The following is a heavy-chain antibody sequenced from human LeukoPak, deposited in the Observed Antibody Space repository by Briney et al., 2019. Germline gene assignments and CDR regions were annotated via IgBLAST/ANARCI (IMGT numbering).Heavy chain of an antibody. Sequence: GGSLRLSCAASGFTFSSYSMNWVRQAPGRGLEWVSAISGSGGSTYYADSVKGRFTISRDNSENTLYLQMNSLRAEDTAVYYCARRDDALDIWGRGTVVAVSS. J-gene: IGHJ3*02. CDR2: ISGSGGST. CDR1: GFTFSSYS. V-gene: IGHV3-23*01. CDR3: ARRDDALDI. D-gene: IGHD5-24*01.